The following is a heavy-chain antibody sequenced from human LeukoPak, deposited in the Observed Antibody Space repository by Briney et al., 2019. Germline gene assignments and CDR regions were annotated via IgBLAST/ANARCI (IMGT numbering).Heavy chain of an antibody. J-gene: IGHJ2*01. CDR1: GGSISSYY. V-gene: IGHV4-59*01. Sequence: PSETLSLTCTVSGGSISSYYWSWIRQPPGKGLEWIGYIYYSGSTNYNPSLKSRVTISVDTSKNQFSLKLSSVTAADTAVYYCARGPPYYYDSSGFWYFDLWGRGTLVTVSS. CDR2: IYYSGST. CDR3: ARGPPYYYDSSGFWYFDL. D-gene: IGHD3-22*01.